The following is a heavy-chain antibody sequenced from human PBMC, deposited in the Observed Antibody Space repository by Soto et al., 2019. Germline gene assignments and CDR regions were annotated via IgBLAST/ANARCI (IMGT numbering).Heavy chain of an antibody. Sequence: EVQLLESGGGLVQPGGSLRLSCAASGFTFSSYAMSWVRQAPGKGLEWISAISGSGGSTYYADSVKGRFTISRDNSKNTLYLQMNSLRAEDTAVYYCAKQRLRLSGPFDYWGQGTLVTVSS. D-gene: IGHD5-12*01. CDR3: AKQRLRLSGPFDY. V-gene: IGHV3-23*01. J-gene: IGHJ4*02. CDR2: ISGSGGST. CDR1: GFTFSSYA.